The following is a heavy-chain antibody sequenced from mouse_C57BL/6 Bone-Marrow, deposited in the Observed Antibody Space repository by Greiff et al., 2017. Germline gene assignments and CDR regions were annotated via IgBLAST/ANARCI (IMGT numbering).Heavy chain of an antibody. CDR2: IDPSDSYT. CDR1: GYTFTSYW. CDR3: AITTLAY. D-gene: IGHD1-1*01. V-gene: IGHV1-59*01. Sequence: QVQLQQPGAELVRPGTSVKLSCKASGYTFTSYWMYWVKQRPGQGLEWVGVIDPSDSYTNYNQKFKGKATFTVDTSSSTAYMQISSLTSEDSAFYYCAITTLAYWGQGTLVTVSA. J-gene: IGHJ3*01.